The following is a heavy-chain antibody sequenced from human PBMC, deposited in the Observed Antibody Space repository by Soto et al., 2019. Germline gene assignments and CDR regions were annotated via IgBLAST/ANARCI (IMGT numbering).Heavy chain of an antibody. Sequence: ASVKVSCKASGYTFTSNGISWVRQAPGQGLEWMGWISAYNGNTNYAQKLQGRVTMTTDTSTSTAYMELRSLRSDDTAVYYCATGIAVAGIFDYWGQGTLVTVSS. CDR2: ISAYNGNT. CDR3: ATGIAVAGIFDY. D-gene: IGHD6-19*01. V-gene: IGHV1-18*04. CDR1: GYTFTSNG. J-gene: IGHJ4*02.